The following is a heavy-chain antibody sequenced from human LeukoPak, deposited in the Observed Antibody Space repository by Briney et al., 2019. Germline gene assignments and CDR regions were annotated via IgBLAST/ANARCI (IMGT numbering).Heavy chain of an antibody. CDR3: AKDISNYDFWSGFYT. D-gene: IGHD3-3*01. CDR2: ISGDGGST. Sequence: ETLSLTCTVSGGSIGSYYWSWIRQPPGKGLEWVSLISGDGGSTYYADSVKGRFTISRDNSKNSLYLQMNSLRTEDTALYYCAKDISNYDFWSGFYTWGQGTLVTVSS. CDR1: GGSIGSYY. J-gene: IGHJ5*02. V-gene: IGHV3-43*02.